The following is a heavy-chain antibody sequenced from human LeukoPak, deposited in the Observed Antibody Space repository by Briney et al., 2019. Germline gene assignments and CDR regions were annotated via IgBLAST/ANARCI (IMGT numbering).Heavy chain of an antibody. D-gene: IGHD2-8*01. CDR2: ISAYNGNT. Sequence: GASVKVSCKAFGYTFTSYGISWVRQAPGQGLEWMGWISAYNGNTNYAQKLQGRVTMTTDTSTSTAYMELRSLRSDDTAVYYCARSAYDPGYCTNGVCPSNYFDYWGQGTLVTVSS. J-gene: IGHJ4*02. V-gene: IGHV1-18*01. CDR1: GYTFTSYG. CDR3: ARSAYDPGYCTNGVCPSNYFDY.